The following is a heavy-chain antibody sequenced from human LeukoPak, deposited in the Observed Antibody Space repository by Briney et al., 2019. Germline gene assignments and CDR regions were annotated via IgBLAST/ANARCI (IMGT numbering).Heavy chain of an antibody. Sequence: SETLSLTCTVSGASISSYYWSWIRQSPGKGLESIGYIYYSGSTTYNPSLKSRVTISLDTSKNQSSLQLSSVTAADTAVYYCAGNLAAAGRYFQHWGQGTLVTVSS. V-gene: IGHV4-59*01. CDR2: IYYSGST. J-gene: IGHJ1*01. CDR1: GASISSYY. CDR3: AGNLAAAGRYFQH. D-gene: IGHD6-13*01.